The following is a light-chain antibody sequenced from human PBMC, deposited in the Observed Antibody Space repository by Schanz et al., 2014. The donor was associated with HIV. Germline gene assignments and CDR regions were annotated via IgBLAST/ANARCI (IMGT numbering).Light chain of an antibody. V-gene: IGKV3-15*01. CDR3: QEHGSS. J-gene: IGKJ3*01. CDR1: QSVSSN. CDR2: DVS. Sequence: EIVMTQSPATLSLSPGERATVSCRASQSVSSNLAWYQQKLGQAPRLLIYDVSTRVTGIPARFSGSGSGTEFTLTISSLQSEDFAVYYCQEHGSSFGPGTKVEIK.